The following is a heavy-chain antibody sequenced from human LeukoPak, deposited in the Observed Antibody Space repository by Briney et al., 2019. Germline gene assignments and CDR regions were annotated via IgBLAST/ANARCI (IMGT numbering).Heavy chain of an antibody. Sequence: PGGSLRLSCAASGFTFSDYYMSWIRQAPGKGLEWVSYISSSGSTIYYADSVKGRFTISRDNAKNSLYLQMNSLRAEDTAVYYCARAYCSSTRCSYYFDSWGQGTLVTVSS. D-gene: IGHD2-2*01. CDR1: GFTFSDYY. J-gene: IGHJ4*02. V-gene: IGHV3-11*04. CDR2: ISSSGSTI. CDR3: ARAYCSSTRCSYYFDS.